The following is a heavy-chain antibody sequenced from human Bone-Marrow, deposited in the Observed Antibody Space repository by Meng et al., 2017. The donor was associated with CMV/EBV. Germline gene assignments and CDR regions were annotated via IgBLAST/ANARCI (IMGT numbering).Heavy chain of an antibody. J-gene: IGHJ6*02. Sequence: GSLRLSCAVYGGSFRGSYWSWIRQPPGKGLEWIGEINHSGSTNYNPSLKSRVTISVDTSKNPFSLKLSSVTAADTAVYYCARCRYYYYGMDVWGQGTTVTFSS. CDR3: ARCRYYYYGMDV. V-gene: IGHV4-34*01. CDR2: INHSGST. CDR1: GGSFRGSY. D-gene: IGHD2-15*01.